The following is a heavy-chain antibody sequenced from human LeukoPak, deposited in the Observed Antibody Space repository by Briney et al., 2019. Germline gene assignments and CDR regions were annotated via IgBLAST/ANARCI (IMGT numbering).Heavy chain of an antibody. J-gene: IGHJ4*02. CDR1: GFTFSSYG. V-gene: IGHV3-33*01. Sequence: GGSLRLSCAASGFTFSSYGMHWVRQAPGKGLEWVAVIWYDGSNKHYADSVKGRFTISRDNSKNTLYLQMNSLRAEDTAVYYCARDRFSALPRSTFDYWGQGTLVTVSS. CDR2: IWYDGSNK. D-gene: IGHD3-3*01. CDR3: ARDRFSALPRSTFDY.